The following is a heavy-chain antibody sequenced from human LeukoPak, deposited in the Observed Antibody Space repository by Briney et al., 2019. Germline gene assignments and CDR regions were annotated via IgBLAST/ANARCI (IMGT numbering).Heavy chain of an antibody. Sequence: GGSLRLSCAASDLTVSNSYMIWFRRAPGMGLEWVSVLYSGGTTYYADSVRGRFTISRDISKNTLILQMNSLRAEDSAVYYCAREMPGSSGAYDIWGQGTMVTVSS. CDR3: AREMPGSSGAYDI. D-gene: IGHD6-6*01. CDR2: LYSGGTT. J-gene: IGHJ3*02. V-gene: IGHV3-53*05. CDR1: DLTVSNSY.